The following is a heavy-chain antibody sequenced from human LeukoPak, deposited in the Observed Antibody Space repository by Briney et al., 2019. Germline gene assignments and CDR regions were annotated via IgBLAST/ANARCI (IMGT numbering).Heavy chain of an antibody. Sequence: GGSLRLSCAASGFTFSTYWMHWVRQAPGKALVWVSRINTDGTSTDYADSVKGRFTISRDNAKNTLSLQMNSLSAEDTAVYYCARASSGSHGDYWGQGTLVTVSS. J-gene: IGHJ4*02. CDR2: INTDGTST. V-gene: IGHV3-74*01. CDR1: GFTFSTYW. D-gene: IGHD6-19*01. CDR3: ARASSGSHGDY.